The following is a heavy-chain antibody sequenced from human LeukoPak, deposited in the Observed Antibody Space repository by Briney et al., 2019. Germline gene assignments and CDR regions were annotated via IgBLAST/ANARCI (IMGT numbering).Heavy chain of an antibody. CDR3: AKGPPTYPYCSGGSCYSSPLYYVQPTRPPDY. V-gene: IGHV3-30-3*01. CDR2: ISYDGSNK. D-gene: IGHD2-15*01. J-gene: IGHJ4*02. CDR1: GFTFSSYT. Sequence: GRSLRLSCAASGFTFSSYTMHWVRQAPGKGLEWVAVISYDGSNKYYADSVKGRFTISRDNSKNTLYLQMNSLRAEDTAVYYCAKGPPTYPYCSGGSCYSSPLYYVQPTRPPDYWGQGALVTVSS.